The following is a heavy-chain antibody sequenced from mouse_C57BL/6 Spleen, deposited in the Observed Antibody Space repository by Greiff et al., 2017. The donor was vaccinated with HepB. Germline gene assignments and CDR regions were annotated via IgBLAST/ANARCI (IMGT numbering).Heavy chain of an antibody. Sequence: QVQLKESGPGLVQPSQSLSITCTVSGFSLTSYGVHWVRQSPGKGLEWLGVIWSGGSTDYNAAFISRLSISKDNSKSQVFFKMNSLQADDTAIYYCANYYGSSHWYFDVWGTGTTVTVSS. CDR2: IWSGGST. CDR1: GFSLTSYG. J-gene: IGHJ1*03. CDR3: ANYYGSSHWYFDV. D-gene: IGHD1-1*01. V-gene: IGHV2-2*01.